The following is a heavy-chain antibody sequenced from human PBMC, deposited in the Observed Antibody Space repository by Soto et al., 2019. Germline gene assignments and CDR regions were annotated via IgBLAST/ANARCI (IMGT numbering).Heavy chain of an antibody. CDR3: AGFFGEYSYDQRYLGD. D-gene: IGHD5-18*01. CDR1: GFSYNNFA. V-gene: IGHV3-48*03. CDR2: ISSSGATI. J-gene: IGHJ4*02. Sequence: EVLLVESGGGLVQPGGSLRLSCAVSGFSYNNFAMTWVRQAPGKGLDWVADISSSGATIFYADSVKGRFSISRDNARKSLYLQMNSLRLEDTAVYYCAGFFGEYSYDQRYLGDWGQGTLVTVSS.